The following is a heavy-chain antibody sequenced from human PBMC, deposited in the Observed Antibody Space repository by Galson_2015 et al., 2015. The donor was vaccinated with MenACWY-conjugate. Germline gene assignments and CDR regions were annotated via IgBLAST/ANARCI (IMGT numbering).Heavy chain of an antibody. J-gene: IGHJ4*02. CDR3: ARRDCSSTSCYNYFDY. CDR2: IYPSDSDT. Sequence: QSGAEVKKPGESLKISCKGSGYSFTSYWIGWVRQMPGKGLEWMGIIYPSDSDTGYSPSFQGQVTISADKSISTAYLQWSSLKASDTAMYYCARRDCSSTSCYNYFDYWGQGTLVTVSS. D-gene: IGHD2-2*02. CDR1: GYSFTSYW. V-gene: IGHV5-51*03.